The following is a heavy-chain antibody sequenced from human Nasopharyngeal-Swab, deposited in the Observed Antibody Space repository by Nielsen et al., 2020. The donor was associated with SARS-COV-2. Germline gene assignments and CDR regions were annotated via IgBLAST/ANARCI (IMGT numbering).Heavy chain of an antibody. Sequence: SETLSLTCTVSGGSISSSSYYWGWIRQPPGKGLEWIGSIYYSGSTYYNPSLKSRVTISVDTSKNQFSLKLSPVTAADTAVYYCARVNYGGIFDYWGQGTLVTVSS. J-gene: IGHJ4*02. CDR2: IYYSGST. CDR3: ARVNYGGIFDY. D-gene: IGHD4-23*01. CDR1: GGSISSSSYY. V-gene: IGHV4-39*07.